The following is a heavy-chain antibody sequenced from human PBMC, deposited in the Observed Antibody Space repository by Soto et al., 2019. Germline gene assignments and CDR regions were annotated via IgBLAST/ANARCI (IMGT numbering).Heavy chain of an antibody. CDR1: GDTFSNCT. V-gene: IGHV1-69*08. Sequence: QVQLVQSGAEVKKPGSSVKVSCKASGDTFSNCTISWVRQAPGQGLEWMGRIIPVLDIPNYAQKFQDRVTITADKSTSTSYMELSSLRSEDTAVYYCTRDNGSPAFDIWGQGTMVTVSS. CDR3: TRDNGSPAFDI. CDR2: IIPVLDIP. D-gene: IGHD2-15*01. J-gene: IGHJ3*02.